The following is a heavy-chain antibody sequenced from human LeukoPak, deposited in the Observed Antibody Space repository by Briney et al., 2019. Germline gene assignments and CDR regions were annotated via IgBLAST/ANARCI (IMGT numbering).Heavy chain of an antibody. Sequence: SETLSLTCTVSGASINSSSLYWAWIRQPPGEGLACIGTINYSGSTYYNPSLKSRVTMSVDTSKNHFSLKLNSVTAADTAMYYCARSVGDVFDIWSLGTLVTISS. CDR2: INYSGST. CDR1: GASINSSSLY. CDR3: ARSVGDVFDI. J-gene: IGHJ3*02. V-gene: IGHV4-39*02.